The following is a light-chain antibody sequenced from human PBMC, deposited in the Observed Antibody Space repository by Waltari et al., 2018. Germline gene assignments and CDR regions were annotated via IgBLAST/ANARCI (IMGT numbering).Light chain of an antibody. J-gene: IGLJ3*02. Sequence: QSALTQPAPWSGSPGQSITISCTGTSSVVGGYNYVSWYQQHPGKAPKLMIYDVSKRPSGVSNRFPGSKSGNTASLTISGLQAEDEADYYCCSYAGSSTWVFGGGTKLTVL. CDR1: SSVVGGYNY. CDR2: DVS. CDR3: CSYAGSSTWV. V-gene: IGLV2-23*02.